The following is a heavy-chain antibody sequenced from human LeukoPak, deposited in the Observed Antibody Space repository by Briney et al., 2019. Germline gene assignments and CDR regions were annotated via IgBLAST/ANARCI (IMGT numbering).Heavy chain of an antibody. V-gene: IGHV3-7*03. J-gene: IGHJ5*02. CDR1: GFTFSSNW. Sequence: GGSLRLSCAASGFTFSSNWMSWVRQAPGKGLEWVANIKQDGSEKYYVDSVKGRFTISRDNAKNSLYLQMNSLRAEDTAVYYCAREGIGLDPWGQGTLVTVSS. D-gene: IGHD3-16*01. CDR3: AREGIGLDP. CDR2: IKQDGSEK.